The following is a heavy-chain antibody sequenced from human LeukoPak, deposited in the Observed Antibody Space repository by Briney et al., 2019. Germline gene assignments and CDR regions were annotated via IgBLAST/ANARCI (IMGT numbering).Heavy chain of an antibody. J-gene: IGHJ6*03. CDR3: ARDRGYSYAKKSSEYYYMDV. Sequence: PGGSLRLSCAASGFTFSSYGMHWVRQAPGKGLEWVAVISYDGSNKYYADSVKGRFTISRDNSKNTLYLQMNSLRAEDTAVYYCARDRGYSYAKKSSEYYYMDVWGKGTTVTISS. CDR2: ISYDGSNK. V-gene: IGHV3-30*03. CDR1: GFTFSSYG. D-gene: IGHD5-18*01.